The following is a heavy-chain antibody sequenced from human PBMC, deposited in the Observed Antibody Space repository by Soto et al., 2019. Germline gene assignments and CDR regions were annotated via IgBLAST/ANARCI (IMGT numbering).Heavy chain of an antibody. CDR2: IHGDGDYS. Sequence: EVQLLDSGGGLVQPGGSLRLSCAASGFMFSCCAMSWVRQAPGKGLEWVSTIHGDGDYSHYTDSVEGRFTISRDNSRNTLYLQMNSLRGDDTALYYCAKHRGGGSYTNWSFAVWGRGTLVTVSS. CDR1: GFMFSCCA. V-gene: IGHV3-23*01. J-gene: IGHJ2*01. CDR3: AKHRGGGSYTNWSFAV. D-gene: IGHD1-26*01.